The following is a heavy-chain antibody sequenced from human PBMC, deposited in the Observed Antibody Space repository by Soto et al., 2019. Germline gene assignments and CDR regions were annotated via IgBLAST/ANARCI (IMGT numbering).Heavy chain of an antibody. J-gene: IGHJ4*02. Sequence: ASVKVSCKASGYTFTGYYMHWVRQAPGQGLEWMGWINPNSGGTNYAQKFQGWVTMTRDTSISTAYMELSRLRSDDTAVYYCARGDPTKQQLVLGNAFDYWGQGTLVTVSS. CDR3: ARGDPTKQQLVLGNAFDY. V-gene: IGHV1-2*04. CDR2: INPNSGGT. CDR1: GYTFTGYY. D-gene: IGHD6-13*01.